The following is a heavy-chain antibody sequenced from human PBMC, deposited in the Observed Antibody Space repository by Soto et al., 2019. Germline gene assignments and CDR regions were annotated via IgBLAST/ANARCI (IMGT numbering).Heavy chain of an antibody. V-gene: IGHV4-31*03. CDR3: AGLPSRYWNYENGAFDI. D-gene: IGHD1-7*01. CDR1: GGSISSGGYY. J-gene: IGHJ3*02. Sequence: SETLSLTCTVSGGSISSGGYYWSWIRQHPGKGLEWIGYIDYSVSTYYNPSLKSRVTISVDTSKNQFSLKLSSVTAADTAVYYCAGLPSRYWNYENGAFDIWGQGTMVTVSS. CDR2: IDYSVST.